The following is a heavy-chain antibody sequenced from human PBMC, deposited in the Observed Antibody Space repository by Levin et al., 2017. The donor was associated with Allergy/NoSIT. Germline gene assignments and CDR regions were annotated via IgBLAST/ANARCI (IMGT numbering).Heavy chain of an antibody. D-gene: IGHD5-12*01. CDR2: IKQDGSEK. V-gene: IGHV3-7*01. J-gene: IGHJ4*02. CDR3: ARGYSVATFRTLKY. CDR1: GFTFSSYW. Sequence: GGSLRLSCAASGFTFSSYWMSWVRQAPGKGLEWVANIKQDGSEKYYVDSVKGRFTISRDNAKNSLYLQMNSLRAEDTAVYYCARGYSVATFRTLKYWGQGTLVTVSS.